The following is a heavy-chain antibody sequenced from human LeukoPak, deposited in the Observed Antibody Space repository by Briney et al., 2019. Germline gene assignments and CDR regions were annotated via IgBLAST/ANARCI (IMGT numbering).Heavy chain of an antibody. Sequence: SETLSLTCAVYGGSFSGYYWSWIRQPPGKGLEWIGEINHSGSTNYNPSLKSRVTISVDTSKNQFSLKLSSVTAADTAVYYCARETFKVVPAAMGPYFDYWGQGTLVTVSS. CDR2: INHSGST. J-gene: IGHJ4*02. D-gene: IGHD2-2*01. CDR1: GGSFSGYY. V-gene: IGHV4-34*01. CDR3: ARETFKVVPAAMGPYFDY.